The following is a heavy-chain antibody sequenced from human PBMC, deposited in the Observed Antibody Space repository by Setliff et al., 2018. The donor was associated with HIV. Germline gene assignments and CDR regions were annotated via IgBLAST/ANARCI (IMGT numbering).Heavy chain of an antibody. CDR2: IIPILGVA. Sequence: SVKVSCKASRSTFNSHTINWVRQAPGQGLDWMGRIIPILGVANYAQRFQGKDTITADKSTSTAYMELTSLRFDDTAMYYCVRGVQSPPHYSYYYMDVWGEGTMVTVSS. D-gene: IGHD3-3*01. CDR1: RSTFNSHT. J-gene: IGHJ6*03. V-gene: IGHV1-69*02. CDR3: VRGVQSPPHYSYYYMDV.